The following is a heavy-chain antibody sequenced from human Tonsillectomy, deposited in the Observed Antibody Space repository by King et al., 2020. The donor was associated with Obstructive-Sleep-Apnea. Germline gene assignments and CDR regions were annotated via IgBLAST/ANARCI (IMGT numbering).Heavy chain of an antibody. CDR2: MFYSGST. V-gene: IGHV4-59*01. J-gene: IGHJ3*02. Sequence: VQLQESGPGVVKPSETLSLTCTVSGGSISSYYWSWIRQPPGRGLECIGYMFYSGSTNYNHSLKCRVIMSVDMSKSQCSLKLSSVTAADTAVYYCARRRYFEWVSEHDDAFDIWGQGTMVIVSS. D-gene: IGHD3-9*01. CDR3: ARRRYFEWVSEHDDAFDI. CDR1: GGSISSYY.